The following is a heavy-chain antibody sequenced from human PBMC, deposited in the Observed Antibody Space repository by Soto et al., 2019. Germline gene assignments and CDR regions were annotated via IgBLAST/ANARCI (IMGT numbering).Heavy chain of an antibody. CDR2: ISGSGSSK. CDR3: ARTPGVITVISSFDH. CDR1: GFTFNKHA. Sequence: EVELLQSGGGLVQPGGSLRLSCVASGFTFNKHALAWVRQAPGQGLEWVSAISGSGSSKDDSDSVKSRFTISRDNSNNTLYLQMNGLRAEDTAICYCARTPGVITVISSFDHWGQGTPVTVSS. V-gene: IGHV3-23*01. J-gene: IGHJ4*02. D-gene: IGHD2-21*01.